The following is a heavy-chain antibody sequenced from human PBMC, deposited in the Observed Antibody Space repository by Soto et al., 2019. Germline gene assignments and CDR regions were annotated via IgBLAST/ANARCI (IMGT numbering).Heavy chain of an antibody. V-gene: IGHV4-39*01. J-gene: IGHJ5*02. Sequence: SETLSLTCTVSGGSISSGGYYWGWIRQPPGKGLEWIGSIYYSGSTYYNPSLKSRVTISVDTSKNQFSLKLSSVTAADTAVYYCARQLMVRGVTTYNWFDPWGQGTLVTVSS. CDR3: ARQLMVRGVTTYNWFDP. CDR2: IYYSGST. D-gene: IGHD3-10*01. CDR1: GGSISSGGYY.